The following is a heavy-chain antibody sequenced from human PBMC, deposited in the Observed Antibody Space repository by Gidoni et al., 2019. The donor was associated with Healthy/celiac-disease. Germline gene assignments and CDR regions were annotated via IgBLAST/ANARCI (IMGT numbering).Heavy chain of an antibody. CDR3: AKDRQLGRRGYYYYYMDV. D-gene: IGHD6-6*01. CDR1: GFTFSSYG. V-gene: IGHV3-30*18. J-gene: IGHJ6*03. Sequence: QVQLVESGGGVVQPGRSLRLSCAASGFTFSSYGMHWVRQAPGKGLEWVAVISYDGSNKYYADSVKGRFTISRDNSKNTLYLQMNSLRAEDTAVYYCAKDRQLGRRGYYYYYMDVWGKGTTVTVSS. CDR2: ISYDGSNK.